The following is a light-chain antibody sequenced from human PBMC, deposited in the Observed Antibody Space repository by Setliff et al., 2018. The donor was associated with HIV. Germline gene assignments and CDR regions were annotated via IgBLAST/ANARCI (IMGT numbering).Light chain of an antibody. V-gene: IGLV2-23*01. CDR1: SGDVGRYNL. Sequence: QSPLTQPASVSGSPGQSITISCTGTSGDVGRYNLVSWYQQQPGKPPKLMIYQASKRPSGVSNRFSGSKSGNTASLTISGLQAEDEADYYCCSNTGSNTYVFGTGTKVTV. J-gene: IGLJ1*01. CDR2: QAS. CDR3: CSNTGSNTYV.